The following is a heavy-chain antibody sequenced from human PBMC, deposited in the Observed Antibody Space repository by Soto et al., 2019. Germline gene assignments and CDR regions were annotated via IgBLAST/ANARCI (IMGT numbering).Heavy chain of an antibody. CDR3: TRDKGYGSDPAWFDP. CDR1: GGSISSVGYY. D-gene: IGHD3-10*01. CDR2: IYYSGST. V-gene: IGHV4-31*03. J-gene: IGHJ5*02. Sequence: QVQLQESGPGLVKPSQTLSLTCTVSGGSISSVGYYWSWIRQHPGKGLEWIGYIYYSGSTYYNPSARSRVTITVDTSKNPFFLKLTSVTAAATGVYYWTRDKGYGSDPAWFDPWGQGTLVTVSS.